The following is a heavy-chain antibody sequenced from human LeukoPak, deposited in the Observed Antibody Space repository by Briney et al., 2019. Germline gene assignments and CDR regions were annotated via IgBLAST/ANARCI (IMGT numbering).Heavy chain of an antibody. D-gene: IGHD6-13*01. V-gene: IGHV4-34*01. J-gene: IGHJ3*02. CDR1: GGSFSGYD. CDR3: ARGGRQQLVRTHDGFDI. Sequence: SETLSLTCAVYGGSFSGYDWSWIRQPPGKGLEWMGENNHSGSTNYNPSLKSRVTISVDTSKKQFSLKLSSVTAADTAVYYCARGGRQQLVRTHDGFDIWGQGTMVTVSS. CDR2: NNHSGST.